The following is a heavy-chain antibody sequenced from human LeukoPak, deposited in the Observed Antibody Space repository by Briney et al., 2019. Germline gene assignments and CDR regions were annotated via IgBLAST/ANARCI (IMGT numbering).Heavy chain of an antibody. CDR3: TRWDCTTTGCYPFDY. CDR2: IRDKANSYAT. D-gene: IGHD2-2*01. Sequence: GGSLTLSCAASGLTFSGSAIHWVRQASGKGLEWVGRIRDKANSYATAYIASVKGRFTISRDDSKNTAYLQMSSLKTEDTAVYYCTRWDCTTTGCYPFDYWGQGTLVTVSS. CDR1: GLTFSGSA. V-gene: IGHV3-73*01. J-gene: IGHJ4*02.